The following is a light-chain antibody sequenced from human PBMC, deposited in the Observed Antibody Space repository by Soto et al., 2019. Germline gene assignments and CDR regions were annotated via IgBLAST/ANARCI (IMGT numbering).Light chain of an antibody. V-gene: IGLV2-14*01. Sequence: QSALTQPASVSGSPGQSITISCTGTSSDVGGYNYVSWYQHLPVKAPKLVIFEVSNRPSGISNRFSGSKSDNTASLTISGLQAEDEADYYCSSYRTNSTLVFGGGTKLTVL. J-gene: IGLJ3*02. CDR3: SSYRTNSTLV. CDR2: EVS. CDR1: SSDVGGYNY.